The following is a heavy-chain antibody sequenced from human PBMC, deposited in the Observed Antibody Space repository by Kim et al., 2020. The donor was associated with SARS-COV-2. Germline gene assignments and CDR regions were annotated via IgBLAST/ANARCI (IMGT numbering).Heavy chain of an antibody. V-gene: IGHV1-69*13. D-gene: IGHD3-9*01. Sequence: SVKVSCKASGGTFSSYAISWVRQAPGQGLEWMGGIIPIFGTANYAQKFQGRVTITADESTSTAYMELSSLRSEDTAVYYCASFTRVGTSLTGYQPRWWGQGTLVTVSS. CDR1: GGTFSSYA. CDR2: IIPIFGTA. J-gene: IGHJ4*02. CDR3: ASFTRVGTSLTGYQPRW.